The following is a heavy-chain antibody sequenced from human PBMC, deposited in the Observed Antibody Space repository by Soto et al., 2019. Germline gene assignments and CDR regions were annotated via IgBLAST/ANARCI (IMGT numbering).Heavy chain of an antibody. CDR1: GGTFSSYA. D-gene: IGHD3-22*01. Sequence: GASVKVSCKASGGTFSSYAISWVRQAPGQGLEWMGGIIPIFGTANYAQKFQGRVTITADESTSTAYMELSSLRSEDMAVYYCARSTETYYYDSSGYYPSDYWGQGTLVTVSS. CDR2: IIPIFGTA. J-gene: IGHJ4*02. CDR3: ARSTETYYYDSSGYYPSDY. V-gene: IGHV1-69*13.